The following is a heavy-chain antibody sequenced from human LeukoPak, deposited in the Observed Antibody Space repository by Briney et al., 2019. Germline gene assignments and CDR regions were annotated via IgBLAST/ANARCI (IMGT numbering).Heavy chain of an antibody. CDR3: ASTTYYDFWSGGSDY. V-gene: IGHV1-2*02. CDR2: INPNSGGT. D-gene: IGHD3-3*01. J-gene: IGHJ4*02. CDR1: GYTFTGYY. Sequence: ASVKVSCKASGYTFTGYYMHWVRQAPGQGLEWMGWINPNSGGTNYAQKFQGRVTMTRDTSISTAYMELSRLRSDDTAVYCCASTTYYDFWSGGSDYWGQGTLVTVSS.